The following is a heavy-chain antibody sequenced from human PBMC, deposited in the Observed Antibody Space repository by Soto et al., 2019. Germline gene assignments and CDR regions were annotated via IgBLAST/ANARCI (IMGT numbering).Heavy chain of an antibody. J-gene: IGHJ6*02. CDR3: AKSRGIAAPYYYYGMDV. V-gene: IGHV3-30*18. CDR2: ISYDGSNK. Sequence: QVQLVESGGGVVQPGRSLRLSCAASGFTFSSYGMHWVRQAPGKGLEWVAVISYDGSNKYYADSVKGRFTISRDNSKNTLYMQMNSLIAEDTAVYYCAKSRGIAAPYYYYGMDVWGQGTTVTVSS. CDR1: GFTFSSYG. D-gene: IGHD6-13*01.